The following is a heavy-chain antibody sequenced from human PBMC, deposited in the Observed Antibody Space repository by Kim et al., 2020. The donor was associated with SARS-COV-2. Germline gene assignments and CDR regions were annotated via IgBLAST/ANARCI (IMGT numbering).Heavy chain of an antibody. CDR1: GFNFGDYA. Sequence: GGSLRLSCTASGFNFGDYAMAWARQPPGKGLEWVGSIRTEEYAGSSAYAASVTGRFTISRAEYKSIVYLDMNRLKTDDPADYYCASAREYDMSGYYGWFDAWGAGTLVAASS. CDR3: ASAREYDMSGYYGWFDA. V-gene: IGHV3-49*04. CDR2: IRTEEYAGSS. D-gene: IGHD3-22*01. J-gene: IGHJ5*02.